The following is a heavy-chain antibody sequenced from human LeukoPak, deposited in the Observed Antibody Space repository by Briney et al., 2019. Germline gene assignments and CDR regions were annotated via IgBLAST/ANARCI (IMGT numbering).Heavy chain of an antibody. CDR1: GGSISSGGYY. CDR2: IYYSGST. D-gene: IGHD5-12*01. V-gene: IGHV4-31*03. J-gene: IGHJ5*02. CDR3: ARGGGEATILGNWFDP. Sequence: PSETLSLTCTVSGGSISSGGYYWSWIRQHPEKGLEWIGYIYYSGSTYYNPSLKSRVTISVDTSKNQFSLKLSSVTAADTAVYYCARGGGEATILGNWFDPWGQGTLVTVSS.